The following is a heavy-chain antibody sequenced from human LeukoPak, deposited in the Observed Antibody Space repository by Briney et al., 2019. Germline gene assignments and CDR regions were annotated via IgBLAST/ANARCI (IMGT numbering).Heavy chain of an antibody. D-gene: IGHD6-13*01. CDR1: GFTFSSYG. CDR2: IWYDGSSK. J-gene: IGHJ5*02. V-gene: IGHV3-33*01. Sequence: GGSLRLSCAASGFTFSSYGIHWVRQAPGKGLEWVAIIWYDGSSKYYADSVRGRFTISRDNSKNTLYLQMNSLRAEDTAVYYCVRSIAAAGSSWFDPWGQGTLVTVSS. CDR3: VRSIAAAGSSWFDP.